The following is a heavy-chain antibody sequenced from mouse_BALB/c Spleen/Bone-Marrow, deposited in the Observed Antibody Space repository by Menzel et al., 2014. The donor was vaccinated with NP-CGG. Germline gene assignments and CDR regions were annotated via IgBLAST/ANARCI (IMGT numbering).Heavy chain of an antibody. V-gene: IGHV1S56*01. CDR3: ARGSSFSYWYFEV. D-gene: IGHD1-1*01. J-gene: IGHJ1*01. Sequence: VPLVESGPALVKPGASVKMSCKASGYSFTSYYIHWVKQRPGQGLEWIGWFYPGDGSSKYNEKFKGKTTLTADKSSSTVYMLISSLTSEDSAIYFCARGSSFSYWYFEVWGAATTVTVSS. CDR2: FYPGDGSS. CDR1: GYSFTSYY.